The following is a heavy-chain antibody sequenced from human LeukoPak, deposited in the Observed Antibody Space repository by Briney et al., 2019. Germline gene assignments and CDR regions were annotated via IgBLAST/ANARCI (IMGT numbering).Heavy chain of an antibody. J-gene: IGHJ4*02. Sequence: SETLSLTCTVSGGSISSYYWSWLRQPAGNGLEWMGRIYNSGSTNYNPSLKSRVTMSVDTSKSQFSLKLSSVTAADTAVYYCARGSADLYYFVYWGQWTLVTVSS. CDR2: IYNSGST. V-gene: IGHV4-4*07. D-gene: IGHD2-15*01. CDR1: GGSISSYY. CDR3: ARGSADLYYFVY.